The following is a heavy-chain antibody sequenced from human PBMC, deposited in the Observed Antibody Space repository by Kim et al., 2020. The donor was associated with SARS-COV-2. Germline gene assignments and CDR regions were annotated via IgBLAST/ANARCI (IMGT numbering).Heavy chain of an antibody. CDR1: GDSISSGGYS. Sequence: SETLSLTCAVSGDSISSGGYSWSWIRQPPGKGLEWIGYIYYSGSTYHNPSHKSRVTISVDRSKNQFSLKLSSVTAADTAVYNCARGVGYFDYWGQGTLVTVSS. J-gene: IGHJ4*02. CDR2: IYYSGST. CDR3: ARGVGYFDY. V-gene: IGHV4-30-2*01.